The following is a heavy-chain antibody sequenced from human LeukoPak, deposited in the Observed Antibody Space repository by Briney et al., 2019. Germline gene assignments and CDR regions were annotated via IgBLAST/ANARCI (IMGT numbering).Heavy chain of an antibody. J-gene: IGHJ4*02. Sequence: QAGGSLRLSCAASGFTVSSNYMSWVRQAPGKGLEWVSVIYSGGSTYYADSVKGRFTISRHNSKNTLYLQMNSLRAEDTAVYYCARDGFWSGPKRVPFDYWGQGTLVTVSS. D-gene: IGHD3-3*01. V-gene: IGHV3-53*04. CDR2: IYSGGST. CDR3: ARDGFWSGPKRVPFDY. CDR1: GFTVSSNY.